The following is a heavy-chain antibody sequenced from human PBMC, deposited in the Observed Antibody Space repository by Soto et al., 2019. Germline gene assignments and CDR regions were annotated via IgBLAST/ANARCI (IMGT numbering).Heavy chain of an antibody. CDR1: GFTFSRYG. D-gene: IGHD2-15*01. CDR3: ARGVDYFDY. V-gene: IGHV3-33*01. Sequence: GGSLRLSCAASGFTFSRYGMHWVRQAPGKGLEWVAVIWYDGSTKYDADSVKGRFTISRDNSKNTLYLQMNSLRSDDTAVYYCARGVDYFDYWGQGALVTVSS. J-gene: IGHJ4*02. CDR2: IWYDGSTK.